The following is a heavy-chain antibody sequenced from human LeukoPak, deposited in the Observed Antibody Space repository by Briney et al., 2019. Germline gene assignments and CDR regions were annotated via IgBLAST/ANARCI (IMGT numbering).Heavy chain of an antibody. J-gene: IGHJ4*02. V-gene: IGHV3-74*01. CDR1: GFTFVNYW. Sequence: GGSLRLSCAASGFTFVNYWMHWVRQAPGKGLVWVARTNSDGGNTNYADFAKGRFGISRDNAKNTLYLQLNSLRDEDTAVYYCARDLGSSGWLIWGQGTLVTVSS. CDR3: ARDLGSSGWLI. CDR2: TNSDGGNT. D-gene: IGHD6-19*01.